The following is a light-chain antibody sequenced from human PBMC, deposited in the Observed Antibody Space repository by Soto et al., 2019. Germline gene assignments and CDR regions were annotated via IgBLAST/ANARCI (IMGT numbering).Light chain of an antibody. CDR1: QSVDIX. CDR2: GXY. V-gene: IGKV3-15*01. CDR3: QQYRSWPRT. J-gene: IGKJ1*01. Sequence: EIVLTQSPATLSVSPGERVTLSCRASQSVDIXLAXXQQKTGXXXRXIXXGXYNRATXMPGRFSGRGAGAEFTLTISSMQSEDFAVYYCQQYRSWPRTFGQGTKGDIK.